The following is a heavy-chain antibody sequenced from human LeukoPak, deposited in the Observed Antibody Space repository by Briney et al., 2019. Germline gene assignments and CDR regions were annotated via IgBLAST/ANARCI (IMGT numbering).Heavy chain of an antibody. CDR1: GGSISSYY. CDR2: IYYSGST. CDR3: ARGRFDP. V-gene: IGHV4-59*12. Sequence: SETLSLTCTVSGGSISSYYWSWIRQPPGKGLEWIGYIYYSGSTNYNPSLKSRVTISVDTSKNQFSLKLSSVTAADTAVYYCARGRFDPWGQGTLVTVSS. J-gene: IGHJ5*02.